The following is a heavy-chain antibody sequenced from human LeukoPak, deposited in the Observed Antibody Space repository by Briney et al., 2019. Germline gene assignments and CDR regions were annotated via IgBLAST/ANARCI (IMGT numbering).Heavy chain of an antibody. J-gene: IGHJ5*02. CDR2: TCYRSKWYN. V-gene: IGHV6-1*01. D-gene: IGHD3-22*01. CDR1: GDSVSSDSAA. CDR3: ANYYDTSGANSRGWFDP. Sequence: SQTLSLTCAISGDSVSSDSAAWNWIRQSPSRGLEWLGRTCYRSKWYNDYAISVESRITINPDTSKNQFSLQLNSVTPEDTAVYYCANYYDTSGANSRGWFDPWGQGTLVTVSS.